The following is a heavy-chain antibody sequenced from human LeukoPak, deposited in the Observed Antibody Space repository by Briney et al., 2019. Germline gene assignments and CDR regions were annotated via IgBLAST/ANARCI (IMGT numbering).Heavy chain of an antibody. CDR3: AREWLRFGYYGMDV. CDR2: ISSSSSYI. CDR1: GFTFSSYS. J-gene: IGHJ6*02. V-gene: IGHV3-21*01. D-gene: IGHD5-12*01. Sequence: GGSLRLSCAASGFTFSSYSMNWVRQAPGKGLEWVSSISSSSSYIYYADSVKGRFTISRDNAKNSLYLQMNSLRAEDTAVYYCAREWLRFGYYGMDVWGQGTTVTVSS.